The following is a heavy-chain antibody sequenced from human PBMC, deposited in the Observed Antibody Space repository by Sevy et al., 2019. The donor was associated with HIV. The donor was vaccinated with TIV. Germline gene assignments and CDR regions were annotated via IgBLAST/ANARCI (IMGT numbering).Heavy chain of an antibody. Sequence: ETLSLTCTVSGDSFSSYFWAWIRQPAGKGLEWIGRINTSGSTNYNPSLTSRVTMSVDTSKSQFSLKVTSLTAADTAIYFCARSNWVTATNGFSKSYYFDYWGQGSLVTVSS. CDR3: ARSNWVTATNGFSKSYYFDY. J-gene: IGHJ4*02. CDR2: INTSGST. V-gene: IGHV4-4*07. CDR1: GDSFSSYF. D-gene: IGHD7-27*01.